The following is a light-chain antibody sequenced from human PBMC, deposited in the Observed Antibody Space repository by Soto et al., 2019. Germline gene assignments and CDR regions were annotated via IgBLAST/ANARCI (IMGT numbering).Light chain of an antibody. CDR3: SSYKSSRV. J-gene: IGLJ1*01. Sequence: QSVLTQPASVSGSPGQSITISCTGTSSDVGGYNYVSWYQQHPGKAPKLMIYEVSNRPSGVSNRFSGSKSGNTASLTISGLQAEDEADYYCSSYKSSRVFGTGTKVTVL. CDR1: SSDVGGYNY. CDR2: EVS. V-gene: IGLV2-14*01.